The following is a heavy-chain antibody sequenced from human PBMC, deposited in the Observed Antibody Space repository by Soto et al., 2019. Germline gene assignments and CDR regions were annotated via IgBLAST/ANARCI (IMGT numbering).Heavy chain of an antibody. Sequence: SVKVSCKASGGTFSSYAISWVRQAPGQGLEWMRGIIPIFGTANYAQKFQGRVTITADKSTSTAYMELSSLRSEDTAVYYCALSFDFWSGSYYYGMDVWGQGTTVTVSS. CDR1: GGTFSSYA. D-gene: IGHD3-3*01. V-gene: IGHV1-69*06. J-gene: IGHJ6*02. CDR2: IIPIFGTA. CDR3: ALSFDFWSGSYYYGMDV.